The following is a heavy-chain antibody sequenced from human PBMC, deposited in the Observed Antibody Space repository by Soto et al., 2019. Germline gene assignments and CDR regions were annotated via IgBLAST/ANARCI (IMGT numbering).Heavy chain of an antibody. CDR1: GDSISRGAFS. CDR3: ARGIKGLQIDF. CDR2: IYQSGNT. J-gene: IGHJ4*02. Sequence: QLQLQESGSGLVKPSQTLSLTCAVSGDSISRGAFSWSWIRQPPGKGLEWIGYIYQSGNTYYHPSLKTRVSISPERSKNQFSLKLSSVTAADTAVYYCARGIKGLQIDFWGQGTLVTVSS. D-gene: IGHD4-4*01. V-gene: IGHV4-30-2*01.